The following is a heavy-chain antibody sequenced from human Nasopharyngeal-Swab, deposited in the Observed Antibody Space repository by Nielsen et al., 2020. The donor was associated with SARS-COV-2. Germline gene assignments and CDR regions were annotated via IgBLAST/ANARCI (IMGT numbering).Heavy chain of an antibody. D-gene: IGHD3-9*01. J-gene: IGHJ4*02. Sequence: RQAPGKGLACIGYIYYSGSTYYNPSLKSRVTISVDTSKNQFSLKLSSVTAADTAVYYCARGRRGYYDIVTGPKGYYFDYWGQGTLVTVSS. CDR3: ARGRRGYYDIVTGPKGYYFDY. CDR2: IYYSGST. V-gene: IGHV4-31*02.